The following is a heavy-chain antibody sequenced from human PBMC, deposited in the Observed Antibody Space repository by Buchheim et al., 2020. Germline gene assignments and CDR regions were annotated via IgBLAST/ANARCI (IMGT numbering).Heavy chain of an antibody. CDR2: IWRDGSNK. J-gene: IGHJ4*02. Sequence: QVQLVESGGGVVQPGRSLKLSCAASGFVFNTYGMFWVRQAPGKGLECVAIIWRDGSNKYYADSVKGRFNISRDNFQNTLYLQMNSLRVEDTGVYYCAGDDSGSYYGQTYWGQGTL. V-gene: IGHV3-33*01. CDR3: AGDDSGSYYGQTY. D-gene: IGHD1-26*01. CDR1: GFVFNTYG.